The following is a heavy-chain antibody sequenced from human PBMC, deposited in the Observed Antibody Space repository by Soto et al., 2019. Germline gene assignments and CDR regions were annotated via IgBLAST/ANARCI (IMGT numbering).Heavy chain of an antibody. CDR1: GFTFSSYA. D-gene: IGHD3-22*01. Sequence: GGSLRLSCAASGFTFSSYAMHWVRQAPGKGLEWVAVISYDGSNKYYADSVKGRFTISRDNSKNTLYLQMNSLRAEDTAVYYCARRGIYDSSGYYIPYYYGMDVWGQGTTVTVSS. V-gene: IGHV3-30-3*01. CDR2: ISYDGSNK. CDR3: ARRGIYDSSGYYIPYYYGMDV. J-gene: IGHJ6*02.